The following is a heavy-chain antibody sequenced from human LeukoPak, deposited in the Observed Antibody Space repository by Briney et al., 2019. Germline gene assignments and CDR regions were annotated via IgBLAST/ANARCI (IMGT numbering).Heavy chain of an antibody. CDR1: GFTFSSHG. V-gene: IGHV3-23*01. D-gene: IGHD3-3*01. CDR2: ISGSGDNT. J-gene: IGHJ4*02. CDR3: ASGGRIYYDFWSGYYHDY. Sequence: GGSLRLSCAASGFTFSSHGMSWVRQAPGKGLEWVSTISGSGDNTYYADSVKGRFTISRDNSKNTLYLQMNSLRAEDTAVYYCASGGRIYYDFWSGYYHDYWGQGTLVTVSS.